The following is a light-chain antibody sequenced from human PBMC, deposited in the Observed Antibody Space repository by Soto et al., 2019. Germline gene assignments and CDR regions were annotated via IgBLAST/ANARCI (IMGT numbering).Light chain of an antibody. CDR2: GVT. Sequence: QSVLTQPASVSGSPGQSITIFCTGTNSDVGGYNYVSWYHQHPGKAPKLIIYGVTNRPSGVSDRFSGSKYGYTASLTISGLRAEDEAEYFCFSFTATSTHVFGTGTKVTVL. CDR1: NSDVGGYNY. CDR3: FSFTATSTHV. J-gene: IGLJ1*01. V-gene: IGLV2-14*01.